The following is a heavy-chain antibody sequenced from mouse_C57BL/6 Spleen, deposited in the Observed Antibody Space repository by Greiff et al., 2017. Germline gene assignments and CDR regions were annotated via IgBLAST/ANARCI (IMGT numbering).Heavy chain of an antibody. CDR2: ILPGSGST. CDR3: ARASYYGSSYGSFDY. Sequence: KQSGAELMKPGASVKLSCKATGYTFTGYWIEWVKQRPGHGLEWIGEILPGSGSTNYNEKFKGKATFTADTSSNTAYMQLSSLTTEDSAIYYCARASYYGSSYGSFDYWGQGTTLTVSS. D-gene: IGHD1-1*01. CDR1: GYTFTGYW. V-gene: IGHV1-9*01. J-gene: IGHJ2*01.